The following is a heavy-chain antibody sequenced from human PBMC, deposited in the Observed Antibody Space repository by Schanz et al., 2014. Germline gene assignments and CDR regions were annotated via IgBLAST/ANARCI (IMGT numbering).Heavy chain of an antibody. Sequence: QVQLVQSGAEVKKPGASVKVSCKASGYTTFTDYYIHWVRQAPGQGLEWMGWINPNSGDTNYAQKFQGWVTMTGDTSINTAYMEVSRLKSDDTAVYYCARLSVAGRPHVNYWCFDLWGRGTLVTVSS. CDR2: INPNSGDT. J-gene: IGHJ2*01. V-gene: IGHV1-2*04. CDR3: ARLSVAGRPHVNYWCFDL. CDR1: GYTTFTDYY. D-gene: IGHD6-19*01.